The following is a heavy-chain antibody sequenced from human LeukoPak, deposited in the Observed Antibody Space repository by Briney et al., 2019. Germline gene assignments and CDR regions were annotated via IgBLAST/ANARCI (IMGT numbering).Heavy chain of an antibody. CDR1: GGSISSYY. CDR3: ARDLAAAGLNAFDI. CDR2: IFYSGST. V-gene: IGHV4-59*12. Sequence: SETLSLTCTVSGGSISSYYWSWIRQPPGKGLEWIGYIFYSGSTNYNPSLKSRVTISVDTSKNQFSLKLSSVTAADTAVYYCARDLAAAGLNAFDIWGQGTMVTVSS. D-gene: IGHD6-13*01. J-gene: IGHJ3*02.